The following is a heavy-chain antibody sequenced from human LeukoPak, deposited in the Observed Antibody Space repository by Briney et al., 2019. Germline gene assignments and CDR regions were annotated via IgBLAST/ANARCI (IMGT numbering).Heavy chain of an antibody. Sequence: GGSLRLSCTASGFTFCDSAMHWVRHATGKSLEWVSLISADGATTYYADSVKGRFTFPRDNNEKSLSLQMNSLRTEDTAFYYCAKDAYDYGGNSLDYWGQGTLVTVSS. CDR2: ISADGATT. CDR3: AKDAYDYGGNSLDY. J-gene: IGHJ4*02. D-gene: IGHD4-23*01. CDR1: GFTFCDSA. V-gene: IGHV3-43*02.